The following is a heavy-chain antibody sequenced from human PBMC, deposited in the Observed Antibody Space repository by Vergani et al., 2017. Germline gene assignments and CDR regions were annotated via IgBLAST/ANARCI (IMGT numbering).Heavy chain of an antibody. D-gene: IGHD3-16*02. CDR2: ISCSGGRP. CDR1: GLTFSSYA. CDR3: AXVNRLDYSMITFGGVIAIDAFDI. J-gene: IGHJ3*02. V-gene: IGHV3-23*01. Sequence: EVQLLESGGGLVQPGGSLRLSCAASGLTFSSYAMSWVRQAPGKGLEWVSAISCSGGRPYYADSVKGRFTISRDNSKNTLYLQMNSLRAEYTAVYYCAXVNRLDYSMITFGGVIAIDAFDIWGQGTMVTVSS.